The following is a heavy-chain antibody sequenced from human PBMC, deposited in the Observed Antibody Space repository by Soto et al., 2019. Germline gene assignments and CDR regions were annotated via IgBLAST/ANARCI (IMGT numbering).Heavy chain of an antibody. Sequence: PSQTLSLTCAISGDSVSSNSAAWNWIRQSPSRGLEWLGRAYYRSKWYNDYAVSVKSRITINPDTSKNQFSLQLNSVTPEDTAVYYCARAITMIVVTDYYYGMDVWGQGXTVTV. CDR1: GDSVSSNSAA. D-gene: IGHD3-22*01. CDR3: ARAITMIVVTDYYYGMDV. V-gene: IGHV6-1*01. J-gene: IGHJ6*02. CDR2: AYYRSKWYN.